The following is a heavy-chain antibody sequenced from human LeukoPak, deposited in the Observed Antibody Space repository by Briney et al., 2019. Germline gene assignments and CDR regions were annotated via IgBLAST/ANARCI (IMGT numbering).Heavy chain of an antibody. V-gene: IGHV3-66*01. CDR2: IYSGGST. Sequence: GGSLRLSCAASGFTVSSNYMSWVRQAPGKGLEWVSVIYSGGSTYYADFVKGRFTISRDNSKNTLYLQMNSLRAEDTAVYYCARDTPLPYYYGSGSYSTDYYYYYGMDVWGQGTTVTVSS. CDR1: GFTVSSNY. CDR3: ARDTPLPYYYGSGSYSTDYYYYYGMDV. D-gene: IGHD3-10*01. J-gene: IGHJ6*02.